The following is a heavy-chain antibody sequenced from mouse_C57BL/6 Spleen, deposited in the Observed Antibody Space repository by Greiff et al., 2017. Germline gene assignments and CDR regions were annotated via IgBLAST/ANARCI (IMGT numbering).Heavy chain of an antibody. CDR3: ARDNDFYAMDY. Sequence: EVQRVESGGGLVKPGGSLKLSCAASGFTFSSYAMSWVRQTPEKRLEWVATISDGGSYTYYPANLKGRFTISRDNAKNNLYLQMSHLKSEDTALYYCARDNDFYAMDYWGQGTSVTVSS. CDR1: GFTFSSYA. V-gene: IGHV5-4*01. CDR2: ISDGGSYT. J-gene: IGHJ4*01.